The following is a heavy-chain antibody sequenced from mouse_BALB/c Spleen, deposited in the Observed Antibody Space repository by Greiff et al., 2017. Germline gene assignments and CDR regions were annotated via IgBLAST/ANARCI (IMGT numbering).Heavy chain of an antibody. Sequence: VQLQQSGADLVKPGASVKLSCKASGYTFPSYYMYWVKQRPGQGLEWIGEINPSNGGTNFNEKFKSKATLTVDKSSSTAYMQLSSLTSEDSAVYYCTSRGVMDYWGQGTSVTVSS. CDR3: TSRGVMDY. J-gene: IGHJ4*01. V-gene: IGHV1S81*02. CDR1: GYTFPSYY. CDR2: INPSNGGT.